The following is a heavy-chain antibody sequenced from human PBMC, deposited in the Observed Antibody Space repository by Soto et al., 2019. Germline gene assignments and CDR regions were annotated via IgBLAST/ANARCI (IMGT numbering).Heavy chain of an antibody. J-gene: IGHJ4*02. CDR3: ARLIYDSRLNYFYFDF. Sequence: SLTCVVSGGSISGRNWWSWVRQAPGKGLEWIGEVFHSGDTTNTPSLRSRVTISVDKSKNQFSLKLNSVTAADTAVYYCARLIYDSRLNYFYFDFWGQGALVTVSS. CDR2: VFHSGDT. CDR1: GGSISGRNW. D-gene: IGHD3-22*01. V-gene: IGHV4-4*02.